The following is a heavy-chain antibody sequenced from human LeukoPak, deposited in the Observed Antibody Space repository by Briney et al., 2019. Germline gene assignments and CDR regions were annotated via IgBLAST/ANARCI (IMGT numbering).Heavy chain of an antibody. Sequence: ASVKVSCKASGYTFTGYYMHWVRQAPGQGLEWMGWINPNSGGTNYAQKFQGRVTMTRDTSISTAYMEQSRLRSDDTAVYYCATYYYDSSGGEPHDAFDIWGQGTMVTVSS. J-gene: IGHJ3*02. CDR3: ATYYYDSSGGEPHDAFDI. D-gene: IGHD3-22*01. CDR2: INPNSGGT. V-gene: IGHV1-2*02. CDR1: GYTFTGYY.